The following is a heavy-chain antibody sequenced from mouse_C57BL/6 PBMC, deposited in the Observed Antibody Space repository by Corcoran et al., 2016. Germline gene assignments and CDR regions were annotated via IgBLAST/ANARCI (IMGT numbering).Heavy chain of an antibody. CDR1: GYSFTSSN. Sequence: QVHLQQSGPELVKPGASVKISCQASGYSFTSSNIHWVKHRPGQGLEWIGWIYPGSGNTKYNDKFKGKATLTADTSSSTAYIQLSSLTSEDSAVYDCARMSGGGNPAGFAYWGQGTLVTVS. J-gene: IGHJ3*01. CDR2: IYPGSGNT. V-gene: IGHV1-66*01. CDR3: ARMSGGGNPAGFAY. D-gene: IGHD2-1*01.